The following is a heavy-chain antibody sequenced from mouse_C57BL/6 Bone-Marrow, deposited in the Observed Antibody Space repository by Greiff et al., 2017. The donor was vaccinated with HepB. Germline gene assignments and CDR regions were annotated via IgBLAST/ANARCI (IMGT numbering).Heavy chain of an antibody. Sequence: QVQLQQPGAELVRPGSSVKLSCKASGYTFTSYWMHWVKQRPIQGLEWIGNIDPSDSETHYNQKFKDKATLTVDKSSSTAYMQLSILTSEDSAVYYCARWGTTVDWYFDVWGTGTTVTVSS. D-gene: IGHD1-1*01. CDR1: GYTFTSYW. V-gene: IGHV1-52*01. J-gene: IGHJ1*03. CDR2: IDPSDSET. CDR3: ARWGTTVDWYFDV.